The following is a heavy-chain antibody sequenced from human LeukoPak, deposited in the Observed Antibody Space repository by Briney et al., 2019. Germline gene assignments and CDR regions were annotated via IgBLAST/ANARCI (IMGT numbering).Heavy chain of an antibody. CDR2: IYYSGST. Sequence: PSETLSLTCTVSGVSISSYYWSWLRQPPGKGLEWIGYIYYSGSTNYNPSLKSRVTISVDTSKNQFSLKLSSVTAADTAVYYCARDPRGGITMVRGVGGWFDPWGQGTLVTVSS. J-gene: IGHJ5*02. V-gene: IGHV4-59*01. CDR3: ARDPRGGITMVRGVGGWFDP. CDR1: GVSISSYY. D-gene: IGHD3-10*01.